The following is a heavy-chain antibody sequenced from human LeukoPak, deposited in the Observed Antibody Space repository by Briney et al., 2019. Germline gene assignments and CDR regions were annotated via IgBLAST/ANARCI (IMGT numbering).Heavy chain of an antibody. CDR2: NYYSGST. CDR3: ARFVVGAEDAFDI. CDR1: GGSISSYY. D-gene: IGHD2-15*01. V-gene: IGHV4-59*01. Sequence: SETLSLTCTVSGGSISSYYWSWIRQPPGKGLEWIGYNYYSGSTNYNPSLKSRVTISVDTSKNQFSLKLSSVTAADTAVYYCARFVVGAEDAFDIWGQGTMVTVSS. J-gene: IGHJ3*02.